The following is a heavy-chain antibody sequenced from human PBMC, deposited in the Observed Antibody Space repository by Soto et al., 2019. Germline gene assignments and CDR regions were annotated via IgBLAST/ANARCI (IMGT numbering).Heavy chain of an antibody. Sequence: EVQLVESGGCLVQPGGSLRLSCTASGFTFSRYDMHWVRQSTGKGLEWVSAIGTTGDTYYPGSVKGRFTIYREDAKNSLYRQINSLRAGDTAVYYCARDATYGSGRGPDWFFDLWGRGTLVTVSS. CDR1: GFTFSRYD. D-gene: IGHD3-10*01. CDR2: IGTTGDT. CDR3: ARDATYGSGRGPDWFFDL. J-gene: IGHJ2*01. V-gene: IGHV3-13*04.